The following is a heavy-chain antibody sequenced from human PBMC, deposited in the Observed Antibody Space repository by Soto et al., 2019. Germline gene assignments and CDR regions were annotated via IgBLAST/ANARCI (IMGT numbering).Heavy chain of an antibody. D-gene: IGHD1-26*01. CDR3: AIGSTYSGEFDS. V-gene: IGHV1-18*01. CDR2: FSPINGNT. J-gene: IGHJ4*02. CDR1: GYTFTSYG. Sequence: ASVKVSCKASGYTFTSYGISWVRQAPGQGLEWMGWFSPINGNTNYAQGLRSRVTVTTDDSSTSAYMELRSLRPEDTAVYFCAIGSTYSGEFDSWGPGTLVTVSS.